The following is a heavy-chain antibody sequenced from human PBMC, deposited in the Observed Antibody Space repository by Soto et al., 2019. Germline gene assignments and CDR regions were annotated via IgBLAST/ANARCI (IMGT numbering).Heavy chain of an antibody. D-gene: IGHD3-16*01. J-gene: IGHJ4*02. CDR2: LNPRTGDA. CDR1: GYPFDAFD. CDR3: VREAGGVLPPGDDF. V-gene: IGHV1-8*01. Sequence: QVHLVQSGAEMKKPGASVRVSCKVSGYPFDAFDINWVRQASGQGLEWMGRLNPRTGDAGYAQKLQGRVTMTSDTSINTVYMELRSLRYEDTAVYFCVREAGGVLPPGDDFWGQGTLVSVS.